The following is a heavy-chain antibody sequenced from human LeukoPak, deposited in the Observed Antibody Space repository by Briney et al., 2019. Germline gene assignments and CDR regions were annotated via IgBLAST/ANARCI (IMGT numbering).Heavy chain of an antibody. D-gene: IGHD5-12*01. CDR1: GFTFSNAW. J-gene: IGHJ5*02. V-gene: IGHV3-15*01. CDR3: TSGHIVATWLT. Sequence: GGSLRLSCAASGFTFSNAWMSWVRQAPGKGLEWVGRIKSKTDGGTTDYAAPVKGRFTISRDDSKNTLYLQMNSLKTEDTAVYYCTSGHIVATWLTWGQGTLVTVSS. CDR2: IKSKTDGGTT.